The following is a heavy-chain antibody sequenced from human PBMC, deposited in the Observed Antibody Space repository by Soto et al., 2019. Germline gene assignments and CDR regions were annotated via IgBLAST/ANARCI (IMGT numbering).Heavy chain of an antibody. V-gene: IGHV1-18*01. CDR2: ISAYNGNT. CDR1: GYTFTSYG. J-gene: IGHJ5*02. Sequence: ASVKVSCKASGYTFTSYGISWVRQAPGQGLEWMGWISAYNGNTNYAQKLQGRVTMTTDTSTSTAYMELWSLRSDDTAVYYCARWESYLNWFDPWGQGTLVTVSS. D-gene: IGHD2-2*01. CDR3: ARWESYLNWFDP.